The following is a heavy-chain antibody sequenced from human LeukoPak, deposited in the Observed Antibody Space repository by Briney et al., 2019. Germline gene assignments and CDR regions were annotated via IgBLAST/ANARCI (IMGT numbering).Heavy chain of an antibody. D-gene: IGHD4-17*01. J-gene: IGHJ4*02. CDR1: GSSISAYY. V-gene: IGHV4-59*01. CDR2: IYYSGST. CDR3: ARGNDYGDSFDY. Sequence: SETLSLTCTVSGSSISAYYWTWIRQSPGEGLEWIGSIYYSGSTNSNPSLKSRVTVSLDTSKNQFSLKVRSVTAVDTAVYYCARGNDYGDSFDYWGQGTLVTVSS.